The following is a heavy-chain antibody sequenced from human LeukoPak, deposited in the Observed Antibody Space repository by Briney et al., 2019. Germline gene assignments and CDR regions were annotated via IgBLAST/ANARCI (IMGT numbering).Heavy chain of an antibody. D-gene: IGHD2-8*01. CDR1: GFTFSSYA. J-gene: IGHJ4*02. CDR3: AKYLRYLDY. Sequence: PGESLRLSCAASGFTFSSYAMSWVRQTPGKGLEWVSTITGSGGSTYYADSVKGRFTISRDNSKNTLYLQMNSLRAEDTAVYYCAKYLRYLDYWGQGTLVTVSS. V-gene: IGHV3-23*01. CDR2: ITGSGGST.